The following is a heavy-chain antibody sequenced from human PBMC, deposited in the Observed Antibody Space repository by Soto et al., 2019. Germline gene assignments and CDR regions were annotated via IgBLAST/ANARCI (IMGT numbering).Heavy chain of an antibody. CDR1: GYTFTSYD. CDR3: ASDIIGYCSGGSCYSRDY. V-gene: IGHV1-8*01. Sequence: ASVKVSCKASGYTFTSYDINWVLQATGQGLEWMGWMNPNSGNTGYAQKFQGRVTMTRNTSISTAYMELSSLRSEDTAVYYCASDIIGYCSGGSCYSRDYWGQGTLVTVSS. D-gene: IGHD2-15*01. J-gene: IGHJ4*02. CDR2: MNPNSGNT.